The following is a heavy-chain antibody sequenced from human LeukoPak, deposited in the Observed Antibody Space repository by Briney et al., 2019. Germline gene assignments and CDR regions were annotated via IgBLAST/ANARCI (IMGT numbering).Heavy chain of an antibody. D-gene: IGHD3-22*01. Sequence: SETLSLTRPVSARSISSTSYYWAWLRQPPWKGLEWIGSIYYSGSTYYNPSLKSRVTISVDTSKNQFTLKLSSVTAADTAVYYCAREWRSSYYDSSGYYWGQGTLVTVSS. J-gene: IGHJ4*02. V-gene: IGHV4-39*02. CDR1: ARSISSTSYY. CDR2: IYYSGST. CDR3: AREWRSSYYDSSGYY.